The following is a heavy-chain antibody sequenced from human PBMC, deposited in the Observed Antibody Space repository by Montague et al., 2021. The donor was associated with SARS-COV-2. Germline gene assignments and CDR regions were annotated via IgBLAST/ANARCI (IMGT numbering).Heavy chain of an antibody. D-gene: IGHD2-21*01. CDR3: AREREGSDIFDL. CDR1: IGSISSYY. Sequence: SETLSLTCTVSIGSISSYYWSWIRQPPGKGLEWIGNIYYSGSTNYNPSLKSRVTISVDTSKNQLSLKLTSVSAADTAVYFCAREREGSDIFDLWGQGTMVTVSS. V-gene: IGHV4-59*01. J-gene: IGHJ3*01. CDR2: IYYSGST.